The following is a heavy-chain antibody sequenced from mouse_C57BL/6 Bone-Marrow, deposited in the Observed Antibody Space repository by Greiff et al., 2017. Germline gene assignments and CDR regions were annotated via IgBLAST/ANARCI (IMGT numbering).Heavy chain of an antibody. CDR3: ARDGYYPLYFDY. CDR1: GYTFTSYW. Sequence: QVQLQQPGAELVMPGASVKLSCKASGYTFTSYWMLWVKQRPGQGLEWIGEIDPSDSYTNYNQKFKGKSTLTVDKSSSTAYMQLSSLTSEDSAVYYCARDGYYPLYFDYWGQGTTLTVSS. V-gene: IGHV1-69*01. J-gene: IGHJ2*01. CDR2: IDPSDSYT. D-gene: IGHD2-3*01.